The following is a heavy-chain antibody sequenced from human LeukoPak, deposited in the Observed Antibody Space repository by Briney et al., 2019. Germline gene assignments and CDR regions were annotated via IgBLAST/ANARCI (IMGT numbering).Heavy chain of an antibody. Sequence: SSETLSLTCTVSGASITSYHWSWIRQPAGKVLEWIGRMFYSGNTDYNPSLKSRLTMSIDTSKNQFSLKLSSLTAADTAVYFCARDQEHCSGTSCYPYWYDSWGQGTLVTVSS. CDR3: ARDQEHCSGTSCYPYWYDS. V-gene: IGHV4-4*07. J-gene: IGHJ5*01. CDR1: GASITSYH. D-gene: IGHD2-2*01. CDR2: MFYSGNT.